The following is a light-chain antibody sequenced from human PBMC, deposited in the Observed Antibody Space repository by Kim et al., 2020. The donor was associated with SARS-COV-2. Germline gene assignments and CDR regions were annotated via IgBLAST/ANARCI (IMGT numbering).Light chain of an antibody. Sequence: QSITSSCTVTSSDVGGYNYVSWYQQHPGKAPKLMIYDVSKRPSGVSTRFSGSKSGNTASLTISGLQAEDEADYYCSSYTSSSTFVVFGGGTQLTVL. CDR3: SSYTSSSTFVV. J-gene: IGLJ2*01. CDR1: SSDVGGYNY. V-gene: IGLV2-14*04. CDR2: DVS.